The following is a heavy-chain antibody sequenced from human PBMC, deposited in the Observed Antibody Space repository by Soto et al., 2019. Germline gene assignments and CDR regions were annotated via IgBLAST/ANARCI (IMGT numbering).Heavy chain of an antibody. CDR3: ARGGDTVNYYYGMDV. CDR2: IYYSGST. D-gene: IGHD2-21*02. J-gene: IGHJ6*02. V-gene: IGHV4-59*01. CDR1: GGSISNYY. Sequence: PSETLSLTCTVSGGSISNYYWSWIRQPPGKGLEWIGYIYYSGSTNYNPSLKSRVTISVDTSKNHFSLKLSSVTAADTAVYYFARGGDTVNYYYGMDVWGQGTTVTVSS.